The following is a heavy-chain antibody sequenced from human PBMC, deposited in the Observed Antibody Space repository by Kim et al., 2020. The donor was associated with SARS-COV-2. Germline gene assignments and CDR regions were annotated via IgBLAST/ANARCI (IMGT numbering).Heavy chain of an antibody. Sequence: GSRNYGDYVKGSFTISRDNSENTLSLQMNSLRPDDTAVYYCARLTNYYVDLWGQGTLVTVSS. J-gene: IGHJ4*02. CDR2: GSR. D-gene: IGHD4-4*01. CDR3: ARLTNYYVDL. V-gene: IGHV3-53*05.